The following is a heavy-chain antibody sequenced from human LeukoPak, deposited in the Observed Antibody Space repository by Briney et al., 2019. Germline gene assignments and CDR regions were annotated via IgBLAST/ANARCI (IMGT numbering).Heavy chain of an antibody. CDR1: GFTVSTYW. CDR2: INVEGNYI. CDR3: ARDLTGPYDH. J-gene: IGHJ4*02. Sequence: PGGSLRLSCAASGFTVSTYWMHWVRQAPGKGLVWVARINVEGNYIDYAESVKGRFTISRDSAKNTLYLQMNSLRAEDTAVHSCARDLTGPYDHWGQGTLVTVSS. D-gene: IGHD3-22*01. V-gene: IGHV3-74*01.